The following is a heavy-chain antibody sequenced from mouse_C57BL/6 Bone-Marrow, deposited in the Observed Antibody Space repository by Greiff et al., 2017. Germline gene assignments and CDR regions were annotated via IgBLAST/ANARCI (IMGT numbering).Heavy chain of an antibody. CDR1: GFTFSSYT. CDR2: ISGGGGNT. J-gene: IGHJ1*03. Sequence: EVQLVESGGGLVKPGGSLKLSCAASGFTFSSYTMSWVRQTPEKRLQWVAAISGGGGNTYYPDSVKGRFTISRYNDKNILNLKMSSLRSEDTALYYCSRQVTTVLATKYFDVWGTGTTVTVSS. CDR3: SRQVTTVLATKYFDV. V-gene: IGHV5-9*01. D-gene: IGHD1-1*01.